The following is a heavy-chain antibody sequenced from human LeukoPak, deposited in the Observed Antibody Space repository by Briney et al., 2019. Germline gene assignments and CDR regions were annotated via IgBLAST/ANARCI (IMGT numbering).Heavy chain of an antibody. CDR2: IKTKADGETT. CDR1: GFSFSNVW. J-gene: IGHJ4*02. Sequence: TGGPLRLSCEASGFSFSNVWMNWVRQAPGKGLEWIGRIKTKADGETTEYIAPVKGRFTISRDDSKNTVYLQMNSLKTEDTALYYCVTRVKSTGDYWGQGTLVTVSS. CDR3: VTRVKSTGDY. D-gene: IGHD1-1*01. V-gene: IGHV3-15*01.